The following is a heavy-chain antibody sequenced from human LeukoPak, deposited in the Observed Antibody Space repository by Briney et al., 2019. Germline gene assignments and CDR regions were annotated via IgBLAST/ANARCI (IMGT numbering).Heavy chain of an antibody. V-gene: IGHV3-43D*03. J-gene: IGHJ4*02. CDR2: ISWDGGTT. CDR3: AKDMTGPPDY. D-gene: IGHD3-9*01. Sequence: GGSLRLSCAASGFTFDDYAMHWVRQAPGKGLEWVSLISWDGGTTYYADSVKGRFTISRDNSRNSLYLQMNSLRAEDTALYYCAKDMTGPPDYWGQGTLVTVSS. CDR1: GFTFDDYA.